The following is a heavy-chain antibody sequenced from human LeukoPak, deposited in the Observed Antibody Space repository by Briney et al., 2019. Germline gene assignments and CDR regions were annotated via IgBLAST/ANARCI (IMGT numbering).Heavy chain of an antibody. D-gene: IGHD2-2*02. CDR3: AKGTGYCSSTSCYSGGIDY. CDR1: GFTFSSYG. V-gene: IGHV3-30*18. Sequence: PGRSLRLSCAASGFTFSSYGMHWVRQAPGKGLEWVAVISYDGSNKYYADSVKGRFTISRDNSKNTLYLQMNSLRAEDTAVYYCAKGTGYCSSTSCYSGGIDYWGQGTLVTVSS. CDR2: ISYDGSNK. J-gene: IGHJ4*02.